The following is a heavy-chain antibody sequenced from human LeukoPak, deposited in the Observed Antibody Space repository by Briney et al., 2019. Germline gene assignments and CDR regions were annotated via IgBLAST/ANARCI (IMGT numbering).Heavy chain of an antibody. J-gene: IGHJ4*02. D-gene: IGHD3-3*01. Sequence: ASVKVSCKASGYTFTSYGISWVRQAPGQGLEWMGWTSAYNGNTNYAQKLQGRVTMTTDTSTSTAYMELRSLRSDDTAVYYCARDLQRTIFGVVYLDYWGQGTLVTVSS. CDR2: TSAYNGNT. V-gene: IGHV1-18*01. CDR1: GYTFTSYG. CDR3: ARDLQRTIFGVVYLDY.